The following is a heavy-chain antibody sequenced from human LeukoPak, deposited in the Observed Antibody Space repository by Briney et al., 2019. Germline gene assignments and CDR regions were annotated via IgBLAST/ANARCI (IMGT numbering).Heavy chain of an antibody. CDR2: IYYSGST. D-gene: IGHD1-1*01. V-gene: IGHV4-59*01. Sequence: SETLSLTCTVSGGSISSYYWNWIRQPPGKGLEWIGYIYYSGSTNYNPSLKSRVTISVDTSKNQFSLKLSSVTAADTAVYYCARARTGTNYYYYMDVWGKGTTVTVSS. CDR3: ARARTGTNYYYYMDV. J-gene: IGHJ6*03. CDR1: GGSISSYY.